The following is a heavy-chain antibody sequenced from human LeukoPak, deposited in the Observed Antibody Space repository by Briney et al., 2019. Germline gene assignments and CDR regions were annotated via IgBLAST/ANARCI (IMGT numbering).Heavy chain of an antibody. Sequence: SETLSLTCTVSGGSISSGGYYWSWIRQPPGKGLEWIGEINHSGSTNYNPSLKSRVTISVDTSKNQFSLKLSSVTAADTAVYYCATRMTTVTPPDYWGQGTLVTVSS. V-gene: IGHV4-39*07. CDR2: INHSGST. CDR1: GGSISSGGYY. CDR3: ATRMTTVTPPDY. D-gene: IGHD4-11*01. J-gene: IGHJ4*02.